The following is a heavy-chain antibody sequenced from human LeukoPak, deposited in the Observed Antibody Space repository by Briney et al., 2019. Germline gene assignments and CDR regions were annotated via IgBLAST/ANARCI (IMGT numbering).Heavy chain of an antibody. CDR3: AKTMIVVETYYYYGMDV. J-gene: IGHJ6*02. CDR1: GFTFSSYA. V-gene: IGHV3-23*01. D-gene: IGHD3-22*01. CDR2: ISGSGGST. Sequence: GGSLRLSCAASGFTFSSYAMSWVRKAPGKGLEWVSAISGSGGSTYYADSVKGRFTISRDNSKNTLYLQMNSLRAEDTAVYHCAKTMIVVETYYYYGMDVWGQGTTVTVSS.